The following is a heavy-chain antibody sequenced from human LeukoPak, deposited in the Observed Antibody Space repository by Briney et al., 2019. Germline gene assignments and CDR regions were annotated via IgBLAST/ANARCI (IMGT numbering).Heavy chain of an antibody. V-gene: IGHV3-30-3*01. J-gene: IGHJ5*02. CDR2: ISYDGSNK. D-gene: IGHD3-10*01. CDR3: AKVAMVRGWFDP. CDR1: GFTFSSYA. Sequence: GRSLRLSCAASGFTFSSYAMHWVRQAPGKGLEWVAVISYDGSNKYYADSVKGRFTISRDNSKNTLYLQMNSLRAEDTAVYYCAKVAMVRGWFDPWGQGTLVTVSS.